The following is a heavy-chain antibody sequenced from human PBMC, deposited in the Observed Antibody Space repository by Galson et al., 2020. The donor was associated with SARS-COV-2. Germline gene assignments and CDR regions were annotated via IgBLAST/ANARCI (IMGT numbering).Heavy chain of an antibody. Sequence: SETLSLTCTVSGGSINSGGHYWNWIRQHPGKGLEWIGYIYDSGSTYYNPSLKSRVTMSVDTSKNQFSLRLSSVTAADSAVYYCARGWTTSYIRRNPHFDYWGQGTPVTVSS. J-gene: IGHJ4*02. CDR2: IYDSGST. CDR3: ARGWTTSYIRRNPHFDY. CDR1: GGSINSGGHY. V-gene: IGHV4-31*03. D-gene: IGHD3-3*02.